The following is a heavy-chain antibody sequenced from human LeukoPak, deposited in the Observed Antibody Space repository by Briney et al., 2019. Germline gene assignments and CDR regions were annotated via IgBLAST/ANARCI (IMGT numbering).Heavy chain of an antibody. V-gene: IGHV3-23*01. D-gene: IGHD3-10*01. J-gene: IGHJ4*02. CDR1: GFTFSSSA. CDR2: IRGNGDGP. CDR3: AKGYGSGSYYLDY. Sequence: PGGSLRLSCAASGFTFSSSAMSWVRQAPGKGLEWVSGIRGNGDGPYYADSVKGRFTISGDNSKNTMYLQMNSLRAEDTAVYYCAKGYGSGSYYLDYWGQGTLVTVSS.